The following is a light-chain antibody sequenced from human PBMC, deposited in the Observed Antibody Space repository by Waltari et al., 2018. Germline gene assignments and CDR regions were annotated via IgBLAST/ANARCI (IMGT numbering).Light chain of an antibody. CDR1: QNLTAR. J-gene: IGKJ1*01. CDR2: GAS. Sequence: EIVMTQSPATLSMSPGERATLSCRASQNLTARLAWYQQKPGQAPRLLMFGASTRASGVPGRFSGSGSGTEFILTISSLQSEDSAIYYCQQYKNWRTFGQGTKVEIK. CDR3: QQYKNWRT. V-gene: IGKV3-15*01.